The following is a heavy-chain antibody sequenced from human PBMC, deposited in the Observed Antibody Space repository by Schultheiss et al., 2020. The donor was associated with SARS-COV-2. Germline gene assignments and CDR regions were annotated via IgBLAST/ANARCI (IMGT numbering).Heavy chain of an antibody. CDR1: GDTFSSYP. J-gene: IGHJ4*03. V-gene: IGHV1-69*13. CDR3: ARATRVESLFSVRGCSFDF. D-gene: IGHD3-16*01. CDR2: IIPIFGTA. Sequence: SVKVSCKASGDTFSSYPISWVRQAPGQGLEWMGGIIPIFGTANYAQKFQGRVTITADESTSTAYMELSSLRSEDTAVYYCARATRVESLFSVRGCSFDFWCHGALVTGSS.